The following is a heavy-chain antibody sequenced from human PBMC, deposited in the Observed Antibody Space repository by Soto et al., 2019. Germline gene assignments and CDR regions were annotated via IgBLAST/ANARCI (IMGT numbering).Heavy chain of an antibody. V-gene: IGHV4-59*08. CDR1: GGSISSYY. Sequence: SETLSLTCTVSGGSISSYYRIWIRQPPGKGLEWIGYIYYSGSTNYNPSLKSRVTISVDTSKNQFSLKLSSVTAADTAVYYCARHRALYTPMVEYYFAYWGQGTLVTVSS. J-gene: IGHJ4*02. CDR2: IYYSGST. CDR3: ARHRALYTPMVEYYFAY. D-gene: IGHD5-18*01.